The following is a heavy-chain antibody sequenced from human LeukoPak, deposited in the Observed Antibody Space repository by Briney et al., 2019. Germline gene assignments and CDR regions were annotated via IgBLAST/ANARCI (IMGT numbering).Heavy chain of an antibody. J-gene: IGHJ5*02. CDR2: ITSSSSYI. V-gene: IGHV3-21*01. CDR1: GFTFSGYS. CDR3: ARCGCGNPRWFDP. D-gene: IGHD4-23*01. Sequence: GGSLRLSCAASGFTFSGYSMNWVRQAPGKGLEWVSSITSSSSYIYYSDSVKGRFTISRDNAKNSMYLQMNSLRAEDTAVYYCARCGCGNPRWFDPWGQGTLVTVSS.